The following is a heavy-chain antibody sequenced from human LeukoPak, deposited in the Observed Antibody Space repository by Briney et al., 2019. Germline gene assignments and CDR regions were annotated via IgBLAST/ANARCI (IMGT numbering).Heavy chain of an antibody. J-gene: IGHJ3*02. CDR1: GGSISSYY. Sequence: SETLSLTCTVSGGSISSYYWSWIRQPPGKGLEWIWYIYYSGSTNYNPSLKSRVTISVDTSKNQFSLKLSSVTAADTAVYYCAREDVNYDSSGLDAFDIWGQGTMVTVSS. CDR3: AREDVNYDSSGLDAFDI. D-gene: IGHD3-22*01. V-gene: IGHV4-59*01. CDR2: IYYSGST.